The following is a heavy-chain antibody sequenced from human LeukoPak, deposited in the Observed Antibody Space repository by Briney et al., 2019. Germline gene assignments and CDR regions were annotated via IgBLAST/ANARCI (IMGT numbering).Heavy chain of an antibody. J-gene: IGHJ3*02. CDR1: GLTFRSFG. D-gene: IGHD3-22*01. V-gene: IGHV3-30*02. CDR3: ATASSAWLDAFDM. CDR2: IPDDGSNK. Sequence: GGSLRLSCTASGLTFRSFGMHWVRQAPGKGLEWVAFIPDDGSNKYYADSVKGQFTISRDNSKNTVFLQMSSLRADDTAVYYCATASSAWLDAFDMWGQGTMVTVSS.